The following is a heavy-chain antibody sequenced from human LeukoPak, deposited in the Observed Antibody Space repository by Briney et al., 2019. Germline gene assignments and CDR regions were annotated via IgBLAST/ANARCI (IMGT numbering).Heavy chain of an antibody. CDR1: GGSISSSSYY. D-gene: IGHD7-27*01. CDR3: ARRTGDPPFDY. CDR2: IYYIGST. Sequence: PSETLSLTCTVSGGSISSSSYYWGWICQPPGRGLEWIGSIYYIGSTYYNPSLKSRVTISVDTSKNQFCLKLTSETSTHTAVSYCARRTGDPPFDYSGQGTLVTVSS. V-gene: IGHV4-39*01. J-gene: IGHJ4*02.